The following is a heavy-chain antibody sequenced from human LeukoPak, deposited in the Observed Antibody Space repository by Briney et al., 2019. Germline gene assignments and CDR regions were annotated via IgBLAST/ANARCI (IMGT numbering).Heavy chain of an antibody. J-gene: IGHJ4*02. V-gene: IGHV3-30*17. D-gene: IGHD5-18*01. CDR1: GFTFSSYT. CDR3: VREGQLWSDLDS. Sequence: GGSLRLSCVGSGFTFSSYTIHRVRQAPGKGPQWVAVISSDGSNTYYADAVRGRFAISRDNSKNTVFLQMNSLRVEDTGVYFCVREGQLWSDLDSWGQGTLVIVSS. CDR2: ISSDGSNT.